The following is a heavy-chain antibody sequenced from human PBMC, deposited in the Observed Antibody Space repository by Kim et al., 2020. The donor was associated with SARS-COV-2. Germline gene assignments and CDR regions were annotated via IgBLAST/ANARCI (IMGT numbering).Heavy chain of an antibody. CDR3: ARARGVSFDY. D-gene: IGHD2-8*01. CDR1: GGSISSGGYY. Sequence: SETLSLTCTVSGGSISSGGYYWSWIRQHPGKGLEWIGYIYYSGSPYYNPSLKGRVTISVDTSKNQFTLKLSSVTAADTAVYYCARARGVSFDYWGQGTLVTVSS. J-gene: IGHJ4*02. CDR2: IYYSGSP. V-gene: IGHV4-31*03.